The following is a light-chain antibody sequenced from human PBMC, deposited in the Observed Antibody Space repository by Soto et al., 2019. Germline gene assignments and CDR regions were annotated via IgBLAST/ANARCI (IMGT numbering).Light chain of an antibody. Sequence: ESVLTQAPGTLSLSPGERGTLSCRASQSVSSNYLAWYQQKPGQAPRLLIYGASTRATGIPDRFSGSGSGKDFNLTISRLEPEDSAVYYCQQYGSSPTWKFGQGTKVDI. CDR1: QSVSSNY. CDR3: QQYGSSPTWK. CDR2: GAS. J-gene: IGKJ1*01. V-gene: IGKV3-20*01.